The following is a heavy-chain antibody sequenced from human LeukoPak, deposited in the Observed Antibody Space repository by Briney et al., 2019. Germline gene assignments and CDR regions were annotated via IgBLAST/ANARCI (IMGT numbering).Heavy chain of an antibody. CDR3: AKDRSFGELDALFDY. V-gene: IGHV3-30-3*01. CDR1: GFTFSSYA. CDR2: ISYDGSNK. J-gene: IGHJ4*02. D-gene: IGHD3-10*01. Sequence: GGSLRLSCAASGFTFSSYAMSWVRQAPGKGLEWVAVISYDGSNKYYADSVKGRFTISRDNSKNTLYLQMNSLRAEDTAAYYCAKDRSFGELDALFDYWGQGTLVTVSS.